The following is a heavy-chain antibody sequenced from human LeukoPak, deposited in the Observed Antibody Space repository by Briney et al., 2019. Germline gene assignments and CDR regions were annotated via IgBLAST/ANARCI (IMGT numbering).Heavy chain of an antibody. Sequence: GSLRLSCAASGFTFSSYSMNWVRQAPGKGLEWIGSTSYSGSTNYNPSVQSRVTISADTSKNQFSLKLSSVTAADTAVYYCARHGDGIDAFDIWGQGTMVTVSS. CDR3: ARHGDGIDAFDI. D-gene: IGHD2-15*01. J-gene: IGHJ3*02. CDR1: GFTFSSYS. V-gene: IGHV4-59*08. CDR2: TSYSGST.